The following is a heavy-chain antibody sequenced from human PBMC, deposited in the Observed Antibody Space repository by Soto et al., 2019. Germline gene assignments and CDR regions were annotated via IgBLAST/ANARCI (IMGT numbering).Heavy chain of an antibody. CDR1: GGSISSSPYY. J-gene: IGHJ4*02. Sequence: QLQLQESGPGLVKPSETLSLTCTVSGGSISSSPYYWAWIRQPPGKGLQWIGNIYYNGNTFYNPSLRSRVTISIDTSKSQFSLGLSSVTASDTAVYYCARQGPLTNNWNQLNCWGQGTLVTVSS. CDR2: IYYNGNT. CDR3: ARQGPLTNNWNQLNC. V-gene: IGHV4-39*01. D-gene: IGHD1-1*01.